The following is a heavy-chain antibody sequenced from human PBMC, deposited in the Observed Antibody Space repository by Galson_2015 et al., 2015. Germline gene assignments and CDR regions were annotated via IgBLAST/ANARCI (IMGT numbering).Heavy chain of an antibody. D-gene: IGHD6-19*01. CDR1: GFTFSNYY. CDR3: VAGIGWLTDE. V-gene: IGHV3-7*01. J-gene: IGHJ4*02. Sequence: SLRLSCAASGFTFSNYYLNWVRQDPGKGLEWMASIKHDGRKKYYPDPMKGRFTISRDNAANLTYLQMNGLRAGDSAVYYCVAGIGWLTDEWGQGTRVTVRS. CDR2: IKHDGRKK.